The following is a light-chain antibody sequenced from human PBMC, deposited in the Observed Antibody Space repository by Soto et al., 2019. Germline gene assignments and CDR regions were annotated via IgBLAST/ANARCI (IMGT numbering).Light chain of an antibody. CDR2: EGS. V-gene: IGLV2-23*01. Sequence: QSALTQPAAVSGSPGQSITISCIGYNSDIGTYNLVSWYRQHPGKVPKLLIYEGSRRPSGISNRFSGSKSGNTASLTISGLQAADEADYYCYSKARGGRFVFGTGTKVTVL. J-gene: IGLJ1*01. CDR3: YSKARGGRFV. CDR1: NSDIGTYNL.